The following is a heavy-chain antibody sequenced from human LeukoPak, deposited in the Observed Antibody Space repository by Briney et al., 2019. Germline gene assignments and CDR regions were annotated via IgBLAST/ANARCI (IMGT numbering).Heavy chain of an antibody. D-gene: IGHD3-10*01. CDR1: GFTFSSYA. CDR3: TAGSYYSRFDY. CDR2: ISGSGGST. J-gene: IGHJ4*02. Sequence: HPGGSLRLSCAASGFTFSSYAMSWVRQAPGKGLEWVSAISGSGGSTYYADSVKGRFTISRDNSKNTLYLQMNSLRAEDTAVYYCTAGSYYSRFDYWGQGTLVTVSS. V-gene: IGHV3-23*01.